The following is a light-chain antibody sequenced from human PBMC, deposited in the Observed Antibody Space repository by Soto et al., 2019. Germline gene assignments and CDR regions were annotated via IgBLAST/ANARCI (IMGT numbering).Light chain of an antibody. Sequence: QSVLTQPPSMSAAPGQKVTISCSGSGSNIGNNYVCWYQQFPGAAPKLLIYENNRRLSGIPDRFSGSKSGTSATLGITGRQTGDEADYHCATWDSSLGAVVFGVGNKLNV. CDR2: ENN. V-gene: IGLV1-51*02. CDR3: ATWDSSLGAVV. CDR1: GSNIGNNY. J-gene: IGLJ2*01.